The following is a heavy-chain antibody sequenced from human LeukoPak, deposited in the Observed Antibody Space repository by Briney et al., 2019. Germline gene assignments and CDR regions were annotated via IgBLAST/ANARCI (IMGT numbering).Heavy chain of an antibody. CDR2: INPNSGGT. V-gene: IGHV1-2*02. Sequence: ASVKVSCKASGYTFTGYYMHWVRQAPGQGLEWTGWINPNSGGTNYAQKFQGRVTMTRDTSISTAYMELSRLKSDDTAVYYCARARGNNWFDPWGQGTLVTVSS. CDR3: ARARGNNWFDP. CDR1: GYTFTGYY. J-gene: IGHJ5*02.